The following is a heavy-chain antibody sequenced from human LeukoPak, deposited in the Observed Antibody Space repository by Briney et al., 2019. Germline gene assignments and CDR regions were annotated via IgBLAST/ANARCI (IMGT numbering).Heavy chain of an antibody. Sequence: PGGSLRLSCAASGFTFSSYAMSWVRRAPGKGLEWVSAISGSGGSTYYADSVKGRFTISRDNAKNSLYLQMNSLRAEDTAVYYCARDSVPDGYILYGMDVWGQGTTVTVSS. CDR2: ISGSGGST. D-gene: IGHD5-24*01. V-gene: IGHV3-23*01. CDR3: ARDSVPDGYILYGMDV. CDR1: GFTFSSYA. J-gene: IGHJ6*02.